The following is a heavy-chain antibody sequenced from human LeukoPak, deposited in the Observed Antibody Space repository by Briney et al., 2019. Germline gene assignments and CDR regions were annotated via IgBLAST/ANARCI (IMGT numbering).Heavy chain of an antibody. CDR3: ARQNSYAFDI. CDR1: GYSFTTYW. V-gene: IGHV5-51*01. J-gene: IGHJ3*02. CDR2: IYPGDSDT. Sequence: GESLKISCKGSGYSFTTYWIGWVRQMPGKGLEWLGIIYPGDSDTRYSPSFQGQVTTSADESISTAYLQWSSLKASDTAMYSCARQNSYAFDIWGQGTMVTVSS.